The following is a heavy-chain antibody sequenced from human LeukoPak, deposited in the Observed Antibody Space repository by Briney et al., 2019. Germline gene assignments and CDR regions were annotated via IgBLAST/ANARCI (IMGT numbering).Heavy chain of an antibody. V-gene: IGHV1-8*02. CDR2: MNPNSGNI. Sequence: ASVKVSCKASGYTFTGYYMHWVRQATGQGLEWMGWMNPNSGNIGYAQKFQGRVTMTRNTSISTAYMELSSLRSEDTAVYYCARGYGGTSYYGSGNYYNPNWFDPWGQGTLVTVSS. J-gene: IGHJ5*02. D-gene: IGHD3-10*01. CDR1: GYTFTGYY. CDR3: ARGYGGTSYYGSGNYYNPNWFDP.